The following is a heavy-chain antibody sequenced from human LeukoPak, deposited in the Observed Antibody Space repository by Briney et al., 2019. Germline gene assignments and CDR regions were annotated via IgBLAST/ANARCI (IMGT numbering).Heavy chain of an antibody. CDR2: VDHTGST. J-gene: IGHJ6*03. D-gene: IGHD1-1*01. V-gene: IGHV4-61*03. CDR1: GYSISSGYY. Sequence: PPETPSLTCTVSGYSISSGYYWGWIRLPPGKGLEWIGYVDHTGSTNFNPSLNGRVSISRDTTNNLFSLRLRSVTAADTAVYFCARGRVSSSTWYSTYYYYFYMDVWGKGTTVTVSS. CDR3: ARGRVSSSTWYSTYYYYFYMDV.